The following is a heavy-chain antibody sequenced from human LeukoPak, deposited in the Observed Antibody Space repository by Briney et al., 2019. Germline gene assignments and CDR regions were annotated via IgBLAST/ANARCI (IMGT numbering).Heavy chain of an antibody. D-gene: IGHD6-13*01. CDR3: ARHNRASAAAGTGY. CDR2: IYYSGST. CDR1: GGPISSSSYY. V-gene: IGHV4-39*01. Sequence: SETLSLTCTVSGGPISSSSYYWGWIRQPPGKGLEWIGSIYYSGSTYYNPSLKSRVTISVDTSKNQFSLKLSSVTAADTAVYYCARHNRASAAAGTGYWGQGTLVTVSS. J-gene: IGHJ4*02.